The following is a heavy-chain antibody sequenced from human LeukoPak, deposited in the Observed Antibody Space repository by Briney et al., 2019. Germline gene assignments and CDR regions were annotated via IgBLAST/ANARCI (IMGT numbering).Heavy chain of an antibody. CDR3: ARDDRAEGEYYFDY. D-gene: IGHD3-16*01. J-gene: IGHJ4*02. Sequence: GGSLRLSCAASGFTFDDYGMSWVRQAPGNGLEWVSGINWNGGSTGYADSVKGRFTISRDNAKNSLYLQMNSLRAEDTALYYCARDDRAEGEYYFDYWGQGTLVTVSS. V-gene: IGHV3-20*04. CDR1: GFTFDDYG. CDR2: INWNGGST.